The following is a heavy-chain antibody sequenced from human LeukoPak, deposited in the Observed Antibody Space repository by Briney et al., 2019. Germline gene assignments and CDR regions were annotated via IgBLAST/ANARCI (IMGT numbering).Heavy chain of an antibody. CDR3: ASYRSESYYNAFHY. D-gene: IGHD3-10*01. Sequence: PGGSLRLSCAASGFTFTGHCMDWVRQAPGKGLEWVGRTGKRDKSYTTEYAASVKGRFTISRDDSKNSVYLQMNSLKTEDTAVYYCASYRSESYYNAFHYWGQGILVTVSS. J-gene: IGHJ4*02. CDR1: GFTFTGHC. V-gene: IGHV3-72*01. CDR2: TGKRDKSYTT.